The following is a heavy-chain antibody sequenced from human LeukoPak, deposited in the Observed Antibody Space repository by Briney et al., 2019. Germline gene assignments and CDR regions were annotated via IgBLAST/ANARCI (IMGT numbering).Heavy chain of an antibody. D-gene: IGHD3-3*01. CDR2: ISAYNGNT. V-gene: IGHV1-18*01. J-gene: IGHJ6*03. CDR1: GYTFISYG. Sequence: ASVKVSCKASGYTFISYGISWVRQAPGQGLEWMGWISAYNGNTNYAQKLQGRVTMTTDTSTSTAYMELRSLRSDDTAVYYCARVSMRSIRFLEWLPSDYYYYMDVWGKGTTATVSS. CDR3: ARVSMRSIRFLEWLPSDYYYYMDV.